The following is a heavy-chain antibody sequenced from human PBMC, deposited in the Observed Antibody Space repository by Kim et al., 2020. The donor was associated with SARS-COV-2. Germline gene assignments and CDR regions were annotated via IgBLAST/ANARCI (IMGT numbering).Heavy chain of an antibody. Sequence: SETLSLTCTVSGGSISSYYWSWIRQPAGKGLEWIGRIYTSGSTNYNPSLKSRVTMSVDTSKNQFSLKLSSVTAADTSVYYCAGEGYSYGYGMDVWGQGTTVTVSS. CDR3: AGEGYSYGYGMDV. CDR1: GGSISSYY. CDR2: IYTSGST. D-gene: IGHD5-18*01. V-gene: IGHV4-4*07. J-gene: IGHJ6*02.